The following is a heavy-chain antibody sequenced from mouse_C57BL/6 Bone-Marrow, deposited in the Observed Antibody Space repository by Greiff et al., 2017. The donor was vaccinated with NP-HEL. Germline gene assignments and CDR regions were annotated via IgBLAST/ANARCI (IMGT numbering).Heavy chain of an antibody. Sequence: EVKLMESGPELVKPGASVKISCKASGYSFTDYNMNWVKQSNGKSLEWIGVINPNYGTTSYNQKFKGKATLTVDQSSSTAYMQLNSLTSEDSAVYYCARFYYGNYNAMDYWGQGTSVTVSS. J-gene: IGHJ4*01. CDR2: INPNYGTT. V-gene: IGHV1-39*01. CDR3: ARFYYGNYNAMDY. CDR1: GYSFTDYN. D-gene: IGHD2-1*01.